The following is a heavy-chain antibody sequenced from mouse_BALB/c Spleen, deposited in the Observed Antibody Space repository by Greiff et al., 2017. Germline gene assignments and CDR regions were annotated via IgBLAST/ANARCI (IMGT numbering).Heavy chain of an antibody. D-gene: IGHD1-1*02. V-gene: IGHV14-3*02. CDR1: GFNIKDTY. J-gene: IGHJ4*01. CDR3: ARRGGNYAMDY. CDR2: IDPANGNT. Sequence: VHVKQSGAELVKPGASVKLSCTASGFNIKDTYMHWVKQRPEQGLEWIGRIDPANGNTKYDPKFQGKATITADTSSNTAYLQLSSLTSEDTAVYYCARRGGNYAMDYWGQGTSVTVSS.